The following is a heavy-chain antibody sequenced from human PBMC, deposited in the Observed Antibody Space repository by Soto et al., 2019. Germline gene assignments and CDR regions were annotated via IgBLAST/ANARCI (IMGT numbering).Heavy chain of an antibody. CDR3: AHGISGSYPAEYFQH. Sequence: QITLKESGPTLVKPTQTLTLTCTFSGFSLSTSGVGVGWIRQPPGKALEWLALIYWDDDKRYSPSLKSRLTITKDTSKNHVVLTMTNMDPVDTATYYCAHGISGSYPAEYFQHWGQGTLVTVSS. D-gene: IGHD1-26*01. J-gene: IGHJ1*01. CDR2: IYWDDDK. CDR1: GFSLSTSGVG. V-gene: IGHV2-5*02.